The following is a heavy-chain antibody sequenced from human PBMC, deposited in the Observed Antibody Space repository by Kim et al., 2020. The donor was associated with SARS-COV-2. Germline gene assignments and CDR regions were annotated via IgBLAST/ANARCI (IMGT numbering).Heavy chain of an antibody. CDR1: GFTFSSYG. CDR2: ISYDGSNK. Sequence: GGSLRLSCAASGFTFSSYGMHWVRQAPGKGLEWVAVISYDGSNKYYADSVKGRFTISRDNSKNTLYLQMNSLRAEDTAVYYCAKVGLRYFDWSILGLWPRPGHDAFDIWGQGTMVTVSS. CDR3: AKVGLRYFDWSILGLWPRPGHDAFDI. J-gene: IGHJ3*02. D-gene: IGHD3-9*01. V-gene: IGHV3-30*18.